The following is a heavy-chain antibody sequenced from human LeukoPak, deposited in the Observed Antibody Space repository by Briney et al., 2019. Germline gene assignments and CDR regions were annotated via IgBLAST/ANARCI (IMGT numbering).Heavy chain of an antibody. Sequence: GESLKISCKGSGYSFTSYWISWVRQMPGKGLEWMGRIDPSDSYTNYSPSFQGHVTISADKSISPAYLQWSSLKASDTAMYYCATSEYSSSWDDYWGQGTLVTVSS. V-gene: IGHV5-10-1*01. CDR3: ATSEYSSSWDDY. J-gene: IGHJ4*02. D-gene: IGHD6-6*01. CDR1: GYSFTSYW. CDR2: IDPSDSYT.